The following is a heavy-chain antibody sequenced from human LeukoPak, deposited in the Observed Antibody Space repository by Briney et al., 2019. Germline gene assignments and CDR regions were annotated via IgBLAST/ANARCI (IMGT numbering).Heavy chain of an antibody. CDR2: INPNSGGT. CDR1: GYTFTGYY. Sequence: ASVKVSCKASGYTFTGYYIHWVRQAPGQGLEWMGWINPNSGGTNYAQKFQGRVTTTRDTSISTAYMELSRLRSDDTAVYYCARVAVVVAATIDYWGQGTLVTVSS. V-gene: IGHV1-2*02. J-gene: IGHJ4*02. CDR3: ARVAVVVAATIDY. D-gene: IGHD2-15*01.